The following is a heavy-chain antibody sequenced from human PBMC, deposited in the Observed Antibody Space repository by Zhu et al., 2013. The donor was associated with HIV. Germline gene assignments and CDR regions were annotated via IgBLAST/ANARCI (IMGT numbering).Heavy chain of an antibody. Sequence: QVQLVQSGAEVKKPGASVKVSCKASGYTFTSYGISWVRQAPGQGLEWMGWISPYNGNTNYAQKLQGRVTMTTDTSTSTAYMELRSLRSDDAAVYYCARDRDYYYDSSGYHAFDIWGQGTMVTVSS. CDR1: GYTFTSYG. CDR2: ISPYNGNT. J-gene: IGHJ3*02. CDR3: ARDRDYYYDSSGYHAFDI. V-gene: IGHV1-18*01. D-gene: IGHD3-22*01.